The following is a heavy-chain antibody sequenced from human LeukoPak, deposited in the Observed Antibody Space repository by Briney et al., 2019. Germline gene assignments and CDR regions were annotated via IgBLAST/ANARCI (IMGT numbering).Heavy chain of an antibody. Sequence: PGGSLRLSCAASGFTFSDSNMHWVRQASGKGLEWVGRIRSRANNYATAYGASVTGRFTISRDDSKNTAYLRVNSLKTEDTAVFYCTRTPDFWSGYSDWGQGTLVTVSS. D-gene: IGHD3-3*01. CDR3: TRTPDFWSGYSD. V-gene: IGHV3-73*01. CDR2: IRSRANNYAT. J-gene: IGHJ4*02. CDR1: GFTFSDSN.